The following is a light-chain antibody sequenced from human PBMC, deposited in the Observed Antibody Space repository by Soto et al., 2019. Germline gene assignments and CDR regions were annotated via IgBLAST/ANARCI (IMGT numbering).Light chain of an antibody. CDR1: QSVSSN. Sequence: EIVMTQSPVTLSVSPGERATLSCRASQSVSSNLAWYQQKPGQAPRRLIYGASTRATGIPARFSGSGSGTEFPLTISSLQSEDFAVYYCQQYNNWPTWTFGQGTKVEIK. CDR3: QQYNNWPTWT. J-gene: IGKJ1*01. CDR2: GAS. V-gene: IGKV3-15*01.